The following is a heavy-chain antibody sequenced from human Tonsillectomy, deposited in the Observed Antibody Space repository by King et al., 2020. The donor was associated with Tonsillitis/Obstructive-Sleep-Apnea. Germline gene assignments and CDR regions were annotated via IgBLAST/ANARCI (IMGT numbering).Heavy chain of an antibody. CDR3: ARGLGYGSGGSCR. D-gene: IGHD2-15*01. J-gene: IGHJ4*02. CDR2: IYYSGST. CDR1: GGSISSYY. Sequence: QLQESGPGLVKPSETLSLTCTVSGGSISSYYWRWIRQPPGKGLEWIGSIYYSGSTHYNPSLKSRVTISVDTSTNQFSLKLSTVTAADTAVYYCARGLGYGSGGSCRWGQGTLVTVSS. V-gene: IGHV4-59*01.